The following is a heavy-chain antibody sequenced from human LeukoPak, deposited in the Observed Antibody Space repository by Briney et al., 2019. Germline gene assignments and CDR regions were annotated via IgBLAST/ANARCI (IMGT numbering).Heavy chain of an antibody. CDR1: GGSISSYY. V-gene: IGHV4-59*12. Sequence: SETLSLTCTVSGGSISSYYWSWIRQPPGKGLEWIGYIYYSGSTNYNPSLKSRVTISVDTSKNQFSLKLSSVTAADTTMYYCARDFSSSSTVYYYYYMDVWGKGTTVTVSS. CDR3: ARDFSSSSTVYYYYYMDV. CDR2: IYYSGST. J-gene: IGHJ6*03. D-gene: IGHD6-6*01.